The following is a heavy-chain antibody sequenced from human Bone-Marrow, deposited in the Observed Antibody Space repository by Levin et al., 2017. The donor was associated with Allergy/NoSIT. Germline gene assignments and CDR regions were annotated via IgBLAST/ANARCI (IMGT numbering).Heavy chain of an antibody. J-gene: IGHJ4*02. CDR2: IYSGGST. CDR3: ARGLGGARGSYSYGY. CDR1: GFTVSSNY. V-gene: IGHV3-53*01. D-gene: IGHD1-26*01. Sequence: ETLSLTCAASGFTVSSNYMSWVRQAPGKGLEWVSVIYSGGSTYYSDSVKGRFTISRDNSKNTLYLQMNSLRAEDTAVYYCARGLGGARGSYSYGYWGQGTLVTVSS.